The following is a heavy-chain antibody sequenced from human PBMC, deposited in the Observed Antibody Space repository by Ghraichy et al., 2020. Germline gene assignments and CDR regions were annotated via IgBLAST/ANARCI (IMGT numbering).Heavy chain of an antibody. Sequence: SETLSLTCTVSGGSISSYYWSWIRQPQGKGLEWIGYIYYSGSTNYNPSLKSRVTISVDTSKNKFSLKLSSVTAADTAVYYCARESAEGYDYWGQGTLVTVSS. J-gene: IGHJ4*02. CDR3: ARESAEGYDY. D-gene: IGHD3-3*01. CDR1: GGSISSYY. V-gene: IGHV4-59*01. CDR2: IYYSGST.